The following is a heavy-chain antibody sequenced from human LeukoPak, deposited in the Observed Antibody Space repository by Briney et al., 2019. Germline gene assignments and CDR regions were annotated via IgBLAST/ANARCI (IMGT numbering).Heavy chain of an antibody. CDR3: TRDTRASNELGALDH. CDR2: ISGDGGST. CDR1: GFTFRAYG. V-gene: IGHV3-43*02. Sequence: PGGSLRLSCAASGFTFRAYGMYWVRQAPGKGLEWVSLISGDGGSTDYADSVKGRFTISRDSSKNSLHLQMTSLRTEDTAFYYCTRDTRASNELGALDHWGQGTLVTVSS. J-gene: IGHJ4*02. D-gene: IGHD3-16*01.